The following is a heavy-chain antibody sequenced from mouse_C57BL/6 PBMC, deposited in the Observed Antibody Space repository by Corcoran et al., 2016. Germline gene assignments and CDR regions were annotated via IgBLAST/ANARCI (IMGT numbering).Heavy chain of an antibody. J-gene: IGHJ1*03. D-gene: IGHD1-1*01. CDR2: IYPRSGNT. CDR1: GYTFTSYG. V-gene: IGHV1-81*01. Sequence: QVQLQQSGAELARPGASVTLSCKASGYTFTSYGISWVKQRTGQGLEWIGEIYPRSGNTYYNEKFKGKATLTADKSSSTAYMELRSLTSEDSAVYFCARPNISTVPDFDGCGTGTTVTVSS. CDR3: ARPNISTVPDFDG.